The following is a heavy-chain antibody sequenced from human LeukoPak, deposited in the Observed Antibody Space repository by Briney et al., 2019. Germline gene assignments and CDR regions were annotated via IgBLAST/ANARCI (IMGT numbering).Heavy chain of an antibody. V-gene: IGHV1-18*01. CDR3: ARGPDCSSTSCYPDFDY. J-gene: IGHJ4*02. CDR1: GFTFTSYG. D-gene: IGHD2-2*01. CDR2: ISAYNGNT. Sequence: GASVQVSCKASGFTFTSYGFSWVRQAPGQGLEWMGWISAYNGNTNYAQKFLDRVTMTTDTSTSTAYMELRSLRSDDTAVYYCARGPDCSSTSCYPDFDYWGQGTLVTVSS.